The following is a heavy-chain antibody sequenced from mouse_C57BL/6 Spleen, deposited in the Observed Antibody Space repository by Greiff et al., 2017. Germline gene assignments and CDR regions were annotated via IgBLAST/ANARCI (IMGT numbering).Heavy chain of an antibody. D-gene: IGHD4-1*01. V-gene: IGHV10-1*01. CDR3: VRHGNYWYFDV. CDR1: GFSFNTYA. CDR2: LRRTRNNYAT. Sequence: DVMLVESGGGLVQPKGSLKLSCAASGFSFNTYAMNWVRQAPGKGLEWVARLRRTRNNYATYYADSVKDRFTISREASESMLYLQMSNLKAEDTAMDCWVRHGNYWYFDVWGTGTTVTGSA. J-gene: IGHJ1*03.